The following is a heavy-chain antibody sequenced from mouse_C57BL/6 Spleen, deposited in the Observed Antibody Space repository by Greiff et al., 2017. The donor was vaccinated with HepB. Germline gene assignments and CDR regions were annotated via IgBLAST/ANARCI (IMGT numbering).Heavy chain of an antibody. CDR2: ISSGGDYI. Sequence: EVMLVESGEGLVKPGGSLKLSCAASGFTFSSYAMSWVRQTPEKRLEWVAYISSGGDYIYYADTVKGRFTISRDNARNTLYLQMSSLKSEDTAMYYCTSGGIYYGHWYFDVWGTGTTVTVSS. D-gene: IGHD1-1*01. V-gene: IGHV5-9-1*02. J-gene: IGHJ1*03. CDR3: TSGGIYYGHWYFDV. CDR1: GFTFSSYA.